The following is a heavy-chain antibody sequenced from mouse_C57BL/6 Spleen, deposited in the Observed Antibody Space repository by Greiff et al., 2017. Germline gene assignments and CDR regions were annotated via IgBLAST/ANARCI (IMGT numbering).Heavy chain of an antibody. Sequence: QVQLQQSGAELVRPGTSVKVSCKASGYAFTNYLIEWVKQRPGQGLEWIGVINPGSGGTNYNEKFKGKATLTADKSSSTAYMQLSSLPSEDSAVXFWSRGDGPYWYFDVRGTRATVPLS. J-gene: IGHJ1*02. CDR2: INPGSGGT. V-gene: IGHV1-54*01. CDR1: GYAFTNYL. D-gene: IGHD2-3*01. CDR3: SRGDGPYWYFDV.